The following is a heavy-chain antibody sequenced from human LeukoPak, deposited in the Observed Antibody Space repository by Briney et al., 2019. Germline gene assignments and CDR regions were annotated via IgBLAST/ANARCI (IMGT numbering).Heavy chain of an antibody. CDR2: ISPSGSST. D-gene: IGHD3-10*01. Sequence: PGGSLRLSCAASGFTFSSYTMNWVRQAPGQGPEWVSSISPSGSSTYNADSLRGRFTISRDNAKDSVFLQMNSLRGEDTAVYYCVRDFLGESGAGGCWGQGTLVTVSS. J-gene: IGHJ4*02. CDR3: VRDFLGESGAGGC. V-gene: IGHV3-21*01. CDR1: GFTFSSYT.